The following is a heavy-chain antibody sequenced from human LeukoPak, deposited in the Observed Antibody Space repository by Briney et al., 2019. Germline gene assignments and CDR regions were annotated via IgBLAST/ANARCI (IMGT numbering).Heavy chain of an antibody. CDR1: GYTFTSYA. J-gene: IGHJ4*02. CDR2: ISASKGNT. Sequence: ASVKVSCKASGYTFTSYAITWVGQAPGQGLEWMGWISASKGNTNYAQKLQGRVTMTTDTSTTTAYMELRSLRSDDTAVYYCARVRLDNTMNFDYWGQGTLVTVSS. D-gene: IGHD3-22*01. CDR3: ARVRLDNTMNFDY. V-gene: IGHV1-18*01.